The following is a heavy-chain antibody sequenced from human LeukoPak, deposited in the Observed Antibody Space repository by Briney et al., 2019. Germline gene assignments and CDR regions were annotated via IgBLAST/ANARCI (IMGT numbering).Heavy chain of an antibody. J-gene: IGHJ6*02. CDR1: GFTFSSYA. Sequence: GGSLRLSCSASGFTFSSYAMHWVRQAPGKGLEWVAVISYDGSNKYYADSVKGRFTISRDNSKNTLYLQMSSLRAEDTAVYYCARGEYYGSGSHPYGMDVWGQGTTVTVSS. CDR3: ARGEYYGSGSHPYGMDV. V-gene: IGHV3-30-3*01. D-gene: IGHD3-10*01. CDR2: ISYDGSNK.